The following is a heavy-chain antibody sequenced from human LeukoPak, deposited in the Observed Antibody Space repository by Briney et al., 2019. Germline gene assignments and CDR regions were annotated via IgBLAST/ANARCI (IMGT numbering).Heavy chain of an antibody. CDR2: INPNSGGT. CDR3: ARRPLEARAYIDY. D-gene: IGHD6-6*01. J-gene: IGHJ4*02. CDR1: GYAFTGYY. Sequence: GASVKVSCKASGYAFTGYYMHWVRQAPGQGLEWMGWINPNSGGTNYAQKFQGRVTMTRDTSISAAYMELSRLRSDDTAVYYCARRPLEARAYIDYWGQGTLVTVSS. V-gene: IGHV1-2*02.